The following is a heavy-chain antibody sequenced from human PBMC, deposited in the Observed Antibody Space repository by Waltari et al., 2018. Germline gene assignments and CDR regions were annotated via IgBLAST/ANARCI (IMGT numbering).Heavy chain of an antibody. D-gene: IGHD1-1*01. CDR2: MTPYNGNT. J-gene: IGHJ4*02. V-gene: IGHV1-45*02. Sequence: QMHLIQSAAEVKRTGSSVKVSCRASGYIFTFRYLHWVRQAPGQALEWMGWMTPYNGNTKYAQTFQDRVTFTRDGSSTMYLELRSLRSEDTAVYYCARSPLDSSGTTFESWGQGTKITVSS. CDR3: ARSPLDSSGTTFES. CDR1: GYIFTFRY.